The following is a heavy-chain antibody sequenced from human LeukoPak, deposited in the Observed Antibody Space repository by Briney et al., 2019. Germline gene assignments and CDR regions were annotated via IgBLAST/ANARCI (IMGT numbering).Heavy chain of an antibody. Sequence: SETLSLTCSVSGYSISSGYYWGWIRQPPGKGLEWIGSSTHTGSTYYNPSLKSRATISVDTSKNQFSLKLSSVTAADTAVYYCAKDTYDSGVYFPWDYWGQGTLVTVSS. CDR2: STHTGST. J-gene: IGHJ4*02. V-gene: IGHV4-38-2*02. CDR3: AKDTYDSGVYFPWDY. D-gene: IGHD3-22*01. CDR1: GYSISSGYY.